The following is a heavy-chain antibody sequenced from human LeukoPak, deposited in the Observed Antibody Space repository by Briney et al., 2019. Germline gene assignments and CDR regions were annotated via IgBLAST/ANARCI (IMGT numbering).Heavy chain of an antibody. CDR3: AISSPA. D-gene: IGHD6-6*01. J-gene: IGHJ5*02. CDR2: IGSDGTTT. Sequence: GGSLRLSCSASGFTFSTYALSWVRQAPGRGLEYVSAIGSDGTTTYYADSVKGRFTISRDNSKNTLYLQMRSLRPEGTAVYYCAISSPASGQGTLVTVSS. CDR1: GFTFSTYA. V-gene: IGHV3-64D*09.